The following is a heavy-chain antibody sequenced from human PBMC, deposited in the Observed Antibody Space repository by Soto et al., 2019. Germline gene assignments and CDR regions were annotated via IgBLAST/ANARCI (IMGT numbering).Heavy chain of an antibody. V-gene: IGHV3-21*01. CDR3: AKNNGAYSNYFDY. D-gene: IGHD2-15*01. J-gene: IGHJ4*02. Sequence: EVQLVESGGGLVKPGGSLRLSCAASGFTFSSYSMVWVRQAPEKGLEWVSSIGGSSGHIYYADSLKGRFTISRDNAKKSLYLQMNSLRVDDTAVYYCAKNNGAYSNYFDYWGKGKLVTVAS. CDR1: GFTFSSYS. CDR2: IGGSSGHI.